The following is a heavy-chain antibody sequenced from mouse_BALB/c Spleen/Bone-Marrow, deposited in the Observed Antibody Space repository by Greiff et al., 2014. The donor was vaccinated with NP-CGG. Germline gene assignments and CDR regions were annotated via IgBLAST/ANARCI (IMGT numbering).Heavy chain of an antibody. Sequence: DVDLVESGPDLVKPSQSLSLTCTVTGYSITSYYSWHWIRQFPGNKLEWMGYIHYSGITVYNPSLKSRISITRDTSNNQFFLQLNSVATEDTATYYCARFAGTPYTMDYWGQGTSVTVSS. V-gene: IGHV3-1*02. CDR3: ARFAGTPYTMDY. CDR2: IHYSGIT. J-gene: IGHJ4*01. CDR1: GYSITSYYS. D-gene: IGHD4-1*01.